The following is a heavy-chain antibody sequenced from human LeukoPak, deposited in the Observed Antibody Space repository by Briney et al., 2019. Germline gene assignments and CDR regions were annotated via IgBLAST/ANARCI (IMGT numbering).Heavy chain of an antibody. J-gene: IGHJ4*02. CDR3: ASLFDYYDSSVGDYFDY. CDR2: IYTSGST. CDR1: GGSISSYY. Sequence: SETLSLTCTVSGGSISSYYWSWIQQPAGKGLEWIGRIYTSGSTNYNPSLKSRVTMSVDTSKNQFSLKLSSVTAADTAVYYCASLFDYYDSSVGDYFDYWGQGTLVTVSS. D-gene: IGHD3-22*01. V-gene: IGHV4-4*07.